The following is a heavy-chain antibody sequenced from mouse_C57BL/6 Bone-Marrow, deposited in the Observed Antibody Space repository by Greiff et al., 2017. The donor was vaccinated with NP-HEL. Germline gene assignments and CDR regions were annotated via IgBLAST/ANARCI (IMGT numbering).Heavy chain of an antibody. CDR3: ASVITTVVYAMDY. D-gene: IGHD1-1*01. CDR1: GFSLTSYG. J-gene: IGHJ4*01. CDR2: IWGVGST. V-gene: IGHV2-6*01. Sequence: QVQLKESGPGLVAPSQSLSITCTVSGFSLTSYGVDWVRQSPGKGLEWLGVIWGVGSTNYNSALKSRLSISKDNSKSQVFLKMNSLQTDDTAMYYCASVITTVVYAMDYWGQGTSVTVSS.